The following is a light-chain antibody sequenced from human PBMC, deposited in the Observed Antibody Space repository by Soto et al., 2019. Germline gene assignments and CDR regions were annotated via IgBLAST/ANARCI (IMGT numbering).Light chain of an antibody. V-gene: IGKV3-15*01. J-gene: IGKJ2*01. CDR2: SAS. CDR1: QSVSSN. CDR3: QLYNDWPPP. Sequence: EIVMTQSPATLSVSPGERVTLSCRASQSVSSNLAWYQQKPGQAPRLRIYSASIRATGIPARFSGSGSGTEFTLTISSVQSEDFAVDYCQLYNDWPPPFRQGTKLEIK.